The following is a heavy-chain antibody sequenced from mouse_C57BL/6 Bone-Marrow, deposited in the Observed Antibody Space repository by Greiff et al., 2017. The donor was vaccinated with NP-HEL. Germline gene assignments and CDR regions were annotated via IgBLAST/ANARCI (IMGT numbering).Heavy chain of an antibody. J-gene: IGHJ3*01. CDR2: ISNLAYSI. CDR1: GFTFSDYG. V-gene: IGHV5-15*01. CDR3: ARHDDGYYGFAY. Sequence: EVQGVESGGGLVQPGGSLKLSCAASGFTFSDYGMAWVRQAPRKGPEWVAFISNLAYSIYYADTVTGRFTISRENAKNTLYLEMSSLRSEDTAMYYCARHDDGYYGFAYWGQGTLVTVSA. D-gene: IGHD2-3*01.